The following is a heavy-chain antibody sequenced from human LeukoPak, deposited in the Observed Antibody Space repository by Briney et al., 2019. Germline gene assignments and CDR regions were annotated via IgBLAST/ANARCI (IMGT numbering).Heavy chain of an antibody. CDR3: ARVGGTNYYYYGMDV. J-gene: IGHJ6*02. CDR1: GGSISNYY. CDR2: IYYSGST. D-gene: IGHD1-26*01. V-gene: IGHV4-59*01. Sequence: SETLSLTCTVSGGSISNYYWSWIRQPPGKGLEWIGYIYYSGSTSYNPSLKSRVTISADTSKNQFSLKLSSVTAADTAVYYCARVGGTNYYYYGMDVWGQGTTVTVSS.